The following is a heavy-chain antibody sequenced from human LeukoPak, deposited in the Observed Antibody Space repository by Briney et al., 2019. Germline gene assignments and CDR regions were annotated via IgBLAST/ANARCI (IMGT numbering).Heavy chain of an antibody. CDR2: ISSSASTI. Sequence: GGSLRLSCAASGFTFRSYEMNWVRQAPGKGLECVSYISSSASTIYYVDSVKGRFTISRDNAKNSLYLQMNSLRAEDTAVYYCARDGYCTNGVCYTRREDYYYYYMDVWGKGTTVTVSS. CDR3: ARDGYCTNGVCYTRREDYYYYYMDV. CDR1: GFTFRSYE. D-gene: IGHD2-8*01. J-gene: IGHJ6*03. V-gene: IGHV3-48*03.